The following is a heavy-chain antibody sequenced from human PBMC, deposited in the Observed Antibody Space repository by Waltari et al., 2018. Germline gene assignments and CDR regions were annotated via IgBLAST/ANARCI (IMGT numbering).Heavy chain of an antibody. CDR1: VYSLSTIRVH. CDR2: MYWNDDK. CDR3: AHRRGGIDY. Sequence: QITFKDSAPTLVHRTHTLILTCTFPVYSLSTIRVHWGWLLQPPGKALEWLALMYWNDDKRYSRSLKSRLNITKDTSKTQVVLTMTNMDRVDTATYYCAHRRGGIDYWGQGTLVTVSS. D-gene: IGHD3-16*01. V-gene: IGHV2-5*01. J-gene: IGHJ4*02.